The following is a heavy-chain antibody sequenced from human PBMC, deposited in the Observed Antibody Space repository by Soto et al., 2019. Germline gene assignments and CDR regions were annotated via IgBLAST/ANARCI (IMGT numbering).Heavy chain of an antibody. Sequence: GGSLRLSCAASGFTFSSDWMHWVRQAPGKGLVWVSRINTDSTYYADSVKGRFTISRDNSKNTLYLQMNSLRAEDTAVYYCARRSSGWYFDYWGQGTLVTVSS. CDR2: INTDST. D-gene: IGHD6-19*01. CDR1: GFTFSSDW. J-gene: IGHJ4*02. CDR3: ARRSSGWYFDY. V-gene: IGHV3-74*01.